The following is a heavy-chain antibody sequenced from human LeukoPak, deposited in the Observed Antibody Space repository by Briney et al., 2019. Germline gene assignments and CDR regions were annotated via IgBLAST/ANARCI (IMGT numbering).Heavy chain of an antibody. CDR2: INPNSGGT. Sequence: ASVKVSCKASGYTFTVYYMHWVRQAPGQGLEWMGWINPNSGGTNYAQKFQGRVTMTRDTSISTAYMELSRLRSDDTAVYYCARDYYGSGSYYIDYWGQGTLVTVSS. D-gene: IGHD3-10*01. CDR1: GYTFTVYY. CDR3: ARDYYGSGSYYIDY. J-gene: IGHJ4*02. V-gene: IGHV1-2*02.